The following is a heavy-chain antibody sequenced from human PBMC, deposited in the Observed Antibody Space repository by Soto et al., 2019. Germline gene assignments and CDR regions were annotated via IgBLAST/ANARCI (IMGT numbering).Heavy chain of an antibody. V-gene: IGHV3-30-3*01. CDR3: ARDFRRDYGGWYRDDAFDI. CDR1: GFTFSSYA. D-gene: IGHD6-19*01. CDR2: ISYDGSNK. J-gene: IGHJ3*02. Sequence: ESGGGVVQPGRSLRLSCAASGFTFSSYAMHWVRQAPGKGLEWVAVISYDGSNKYYADSVKGRFTISRDNSKNTLYLQMNSLRAEDTAVYYCARDFRRDYGGWYRDDAFDIWGQGTMVTVSS.